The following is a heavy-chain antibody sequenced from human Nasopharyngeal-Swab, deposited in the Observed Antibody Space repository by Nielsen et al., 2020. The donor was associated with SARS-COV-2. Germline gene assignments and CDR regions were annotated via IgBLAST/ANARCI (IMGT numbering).Heavy chain of an antibody. D-gene: IGHD5-18*01. J-gene: IGHJ6*02. V-gene: IGHV3-21*01. Sequence: GESLKISCAASGFTFSSYSMNWVRQAPGKGLEWVSSISSSSSYIYYADSVKGRFTISRDNAKNTLYLQMNSLRAEDTAVYYCAKDLGYSYGSVGMDVWGQGTTVTVSS. CDR3: AKDLGYSYGSVGMDV. CDR2: ISSSSSYI. CDR1: GFTFSSYS.